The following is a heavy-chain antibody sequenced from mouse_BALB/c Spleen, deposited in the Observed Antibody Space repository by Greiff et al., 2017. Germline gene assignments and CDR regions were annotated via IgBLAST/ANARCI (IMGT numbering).Heavy chain of an antibody. D-gene: IGHD1-1*01. V-gene: IGHV1-7*01. CDR1: GYTFTSYW. Sequence: QVQLQQSGAELAKPGASVKMSCKASGYTFTSYWMHWVKQRPGQGLEWIGYINPSTGYTEYNQKFKDKATLTADKSSSTAYMQLSSLTSEDSAVYYCARNYGGSYWYFDVWGAGTTVTVSS. J-gene: IGHJ1*01. CDR2: INPSTGYT. CDR3: ARNYGGSYWYFDV.